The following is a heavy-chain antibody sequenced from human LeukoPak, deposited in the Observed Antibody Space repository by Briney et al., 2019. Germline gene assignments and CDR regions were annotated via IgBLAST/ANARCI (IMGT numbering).Heavy chain of an antibody. D-gene: IGHD3-10*01. CDR3: ARAPSHYGSGSYLDYYGMDV. Sequence: ASVKVSCKASGYTFTSYGISWVRQAPGQGLEWMGWISAYYGNTNYAQKLQGRVTMTTDTSTSTAYMELRSLRSDDTAVYYCARAPSHYGSGSYLDYYGMDVWGQGTTVTVSS. J-gene: IGHJ6*02. V-gene: IGHV1-18*01. CDR2: ISAYYGNT. CDR1: GYTFTSYG.